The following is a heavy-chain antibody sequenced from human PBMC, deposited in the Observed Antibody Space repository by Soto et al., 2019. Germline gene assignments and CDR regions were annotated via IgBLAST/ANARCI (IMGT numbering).Heavy chain of an antibody. Sequence: QVQLVESGGGVVQPGRSLRLSCAASGFTFSSYGMHWVRQAPGKGLEWVAVISYDGSNKYYADSVKGRFTISRDNSKNTLYLQMNSLLAEYTSMYYCPTTFGTFDYWGQGTLVTVSS. CDR3: PTTFGTFDY. V-gene: IGHV3-30*03. CDR2: ISYDGSNK. CDR1: GFTFSSYG. D-gene: IGHD3-10*01. J-gene: IGHJ4*02.